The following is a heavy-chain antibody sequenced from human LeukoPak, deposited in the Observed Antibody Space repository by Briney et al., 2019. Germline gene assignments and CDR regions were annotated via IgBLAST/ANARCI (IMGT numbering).Heavy chain of an antibody. D-gene: IGHD4-17*01. Sequence: PGGSLRLSCAASGFTFSSYAMSWVRQAPGKGLEWVSAISGSGGSTYYADSVKGRFTISRDNSKNTLYLQMNSLRAEDTAVYYCAKVLPYDYGDYRLEAFDIWGQGTMVTVSS. J-gene: IGHJ3*02. CDR2: ISGSGGST. CDR3: AKVLPYDYGDYRLEAFDI. V-gene: IGHV3-23*01. CDR1: GFTFSSYA.